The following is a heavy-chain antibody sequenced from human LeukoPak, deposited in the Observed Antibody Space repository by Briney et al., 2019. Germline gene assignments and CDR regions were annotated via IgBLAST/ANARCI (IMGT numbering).Heavy chain of an antibody. D-gene: IGHD1-20*01. J-gene: IGHJ4*02. CDR3: ARGGNWNDFGV. CDR1: GYTFTNYA. Sequence: ASVKVSCKASGYTFTNYAISWVRQAPGQGLEWMGWISAYNGNTNYAQKLQGRVTMTTDTSTNTAYMEPSRLTSDDTAVYYCARGGNWNDFGVWGQGTLVTVSS. CDR2: ISAYNGNT. V-gene: IGHV1-18*01.